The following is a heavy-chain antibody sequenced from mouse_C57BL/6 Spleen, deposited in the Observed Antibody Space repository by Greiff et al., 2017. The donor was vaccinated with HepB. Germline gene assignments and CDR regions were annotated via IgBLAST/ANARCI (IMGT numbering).Heavy chain of an antibody. D-gene: IGHD1-1*01. V-gene: IGHV6-6*01. CDR2: IRNKANNHAT. CDR3: TRKSSYNYAMDY. J-gene: IGHJ4*01. Sequence: EVKLVESGGGLVQPGGSMKLSCAASGFTFSDAWMDWVRQSPEKGLEWVAEIRNKANNHATYYAESVKGRFTISRDDSKSSVYLQMNSLRAEDTGIYYCTRKSSYNYAMDYWGQGTSVTVSS. CDR1: GFTFSDAW.